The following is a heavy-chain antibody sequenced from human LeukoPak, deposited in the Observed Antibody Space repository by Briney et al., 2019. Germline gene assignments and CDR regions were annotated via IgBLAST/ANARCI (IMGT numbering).Heavy chain of an antibody. D-gene: IGHD1-14*01. V-gene: IGHV3-53*05. Sequence: AGGSLRLSCAASGFTVSSNYMSWVRQAPGKGLEWVSVIYSGGSTYYADSVKGRFTISRDNSKNTLYLQMSSLRAEDTAVYYCVKDSPTESTGYWGQGTLVTVSS. J-gene: IGHJ4*02. CDR2: IYSGGST. CDR1: GFTVSSNY. CDR3: VKDSPTESTGY.